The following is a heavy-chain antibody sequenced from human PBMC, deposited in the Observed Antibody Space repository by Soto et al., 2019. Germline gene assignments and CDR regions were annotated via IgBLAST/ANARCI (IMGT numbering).Heavy chain of an antibody. J-gene: IGHJ3*02. CDR3: AKTTDGWFSAFEI. CDR1: GFVFSSYA. CDR2: ISGSGTTA. D-gene: IGHD6-19*01. V-gene: IGHV3-23*01. Sequence: EVQLLESGGGLGQPGGSLRLSCAASGFVFSSYAMSWVRQAPGKGLEWVSAISGSGTTAYYADSVKGRFIFSRDNPKNTMYLQMNSLRAEDTAVYFCAKTTDGWFSAFEIWGQGTVVTVSS.